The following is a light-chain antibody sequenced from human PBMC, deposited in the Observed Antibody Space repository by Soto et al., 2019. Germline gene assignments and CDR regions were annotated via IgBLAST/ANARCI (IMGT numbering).Light chain of an antibody. Sequence: QSALTQPPSVSGAPGQRVTISCTGSSSNIGAGYDVHWYQQLPGTAPKLLIYGNSNRPSGVPDRFSGSKSGTSASPAITGLQAEDEADYYCQSYDSSLSVVFGGGTKLTVL. J-gene: IGLJ2*01. CDR2: GNS. CDR3: QSYDSSLSVV. CDR1: SSNIGAGYD. V-gene: IGLV1-40*01.